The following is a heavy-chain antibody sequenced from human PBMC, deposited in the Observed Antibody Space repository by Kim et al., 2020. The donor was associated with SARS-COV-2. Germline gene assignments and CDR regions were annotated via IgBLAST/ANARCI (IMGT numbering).Heavy chain of an antibody. CDR2: ISYDGSNK. V-gene: IGHV3-30-3*01. CDR3: ARDEVATILGVDY. J-gene: IGHJ4*02. Sequence: GGSLRLSCAASGFTFSSYAMHWVRQAPGKGLEWVAVISYDGSNKYYADSVKGRFTISRDNSKNTLYLQMNSLRAEDTAVYYCARDEVATILGVDYWGQGT. D-gene: IGHD5-12*01. CDR1: GFTFSSYA.